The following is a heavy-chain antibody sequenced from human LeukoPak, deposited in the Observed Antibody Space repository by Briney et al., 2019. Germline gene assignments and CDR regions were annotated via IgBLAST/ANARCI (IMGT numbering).Heavy chain of an antibody. D-gene: IGHD3-10*01. V-gene: IGHV1-69*13. CDR1: GYTFTGYG. CDR2: IIPIFGTA. CDR3: ARGDRGSGY. Sequence: EASVKVSCKASGYTFTGYGISWVRQAPGQGLEWMGGIIPIFGTANYAQKFQGRVTITADESTSTAYMELSSPRSVDTAVYYCARGDRGSGYWGQGTLVTVSS. J-gene: IGHJ4*02.